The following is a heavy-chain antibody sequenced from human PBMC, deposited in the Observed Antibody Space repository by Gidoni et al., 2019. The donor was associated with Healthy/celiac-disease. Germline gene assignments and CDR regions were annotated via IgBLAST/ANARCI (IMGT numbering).Heavy chain of an antibody. CDR2: INHSGST. J-gene: IGHJ6*02. D-gene: IGHD2-2*02. V-gene: IGHV4-34*01. CDR1: GGSFSGYY. Sequence: QVQLQQWGAGLLKPSETLSLTCAVYGGSFSGYYWSWISQPPGKGLEWIGEINHSGSTNYNPSLKSRVTISVDTSKNQFSLKLSSVTAADTAVYYCARGRGYCSSTSCYTNTRRVYYYYYGMDVWGQGTTVTVSS. CDR3: ARGRGYCSSTSCYTNTRRVYYYYYGMDV.